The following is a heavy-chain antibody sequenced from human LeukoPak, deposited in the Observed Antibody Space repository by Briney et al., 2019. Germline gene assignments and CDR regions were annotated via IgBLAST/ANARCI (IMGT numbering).Heavy chain of an antibody. D-gene: IGHD2-2*01. CDR3: ARVRKRLVVPAANPWAFDI. Sequence: GASVKVSCKASGGTFSSYAISWVRQAPGQGLEWMGGIIPIFGTANYAQKFQGRVTITTDESTSTAYMELSSLRSEDTAVYYCARVRKRLVVPAANPWAFDIWGQGTMVTVSS. V-gene: IGHV1-69*05. CDR2: IIPIFGTA. J-gene: IGHJ3*02. CDR1: GGTFSSYA.